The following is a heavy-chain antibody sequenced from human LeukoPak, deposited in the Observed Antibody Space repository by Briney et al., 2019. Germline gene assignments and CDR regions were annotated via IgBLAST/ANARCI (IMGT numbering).Heavy chain of an antibody. CDR2: IYPGDSDT. CDR1: GYSFTIYW. Sequence: GESLKISCKGSGYSFTIYWIGWVRQMPGKGLEWMGIIYPGDSDTRYSPSFQGQVTISADKSISTAYLQWSSLKASDTAMYYCARGDWGSSSKIYFDYWGQGTLVTVSS. CDR3: ARGDWGSSSKIYFDY. V-gene: IGHV5-51*01. D-gene: IGHD6-13*01. J-gene: IGHJ4*02.